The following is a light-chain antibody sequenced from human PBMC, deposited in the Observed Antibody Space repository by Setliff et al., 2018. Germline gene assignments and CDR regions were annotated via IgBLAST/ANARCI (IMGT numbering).Light chain of an antibody. Sequence: SVLTQPPSASGTPGQRVTISCSGSSSNIGSNTVNWYQQLPGTAPKLLIYSNNQWPSGVPDRFSGSKSGTSASLAISGLQSEDEADYYCAAWDDSLNGVVFGGGTKVTVL. CDR2: SNN. V-gene: IGLV1-44*01. CDR3: AAWDDSLNGVV. J-gene: IGLJ2*01. CDR1: SSNIGSNT.